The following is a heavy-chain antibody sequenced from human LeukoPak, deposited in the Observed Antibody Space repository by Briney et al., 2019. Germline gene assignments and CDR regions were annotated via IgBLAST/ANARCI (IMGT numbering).Heavy chain of an antibody. D-gene: IGHD2-15*01. J-gene: IGHJ5*02. Sequence: GASVKVSCKASGYTFTGYYMRWVRQAPGQGLEWVGWINPNSGGTNYAQKFQGRVTMTRDTSISTAYMELSRLRSDDTAVYYCARRRCSGGSCYPNSNWFDPWGQGTLVTVSS. V-gene: IGHV1-2*02. CDR2: INPNSGGT. CDR1: GYTFTGYY. CDR3: ARRRCSGGSCYPNSNWFDP.